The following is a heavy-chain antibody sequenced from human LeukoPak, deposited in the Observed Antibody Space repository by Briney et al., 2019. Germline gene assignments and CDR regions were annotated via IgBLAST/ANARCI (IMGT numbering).Heavy chain of an antibody. Sequence: SETLSLTCTVSGGSISSYYWSWFRQPAGKGLEWIGRIYTSGSTNYNPSLKSRVTMSVDTSKNQFSLKLSSVTAADTAVYYCARQLYYYGSGSYYKDLYYFDYWGQGTLVTVSS. D-gene: IGHD3-10*01. J-gene: IGHJ4*02. CDR2: IYTSGST. CDR1: GGSISSYY. V-gene: IGHV4-4*07. CDR3: ARQLYYYGSGSYYKDLYYFDY.